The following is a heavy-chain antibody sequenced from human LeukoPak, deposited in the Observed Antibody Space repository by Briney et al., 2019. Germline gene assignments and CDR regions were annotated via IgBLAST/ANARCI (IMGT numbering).Heavy chain of an antibody. V-gene: IGHV3-48*03. CDR1: GFTFSRYE. CDR3: ARGGWNKFDY. J-gene: IGHJ4*02. Sequence: GDSLRLSCAASGFTFSRYEMNWVRQAPGKGLEWVAYISSSGSTIDYADSVKGRFTISRDNAKNSLYLQMNSLRAEDTAVYYCARGGWNKFDYWGQGTLVTVSS. CDR2: ISSSGSTI. D-gene: IGHD3-22*01.